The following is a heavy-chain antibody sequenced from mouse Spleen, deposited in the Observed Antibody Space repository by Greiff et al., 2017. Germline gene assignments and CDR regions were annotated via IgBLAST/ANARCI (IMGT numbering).Heavy chain of an antibody. CDR2: IDPSDSYT. CDR3: ADGRGAMDY. CDR1: GYTFTSYW. J-gene: IGHJ4*01. V-gene: IGHV1-69*01. D-gene: IGHD1-1*01. Sequence: QVQLQQPGAELVMPGASVKLSCKASGYTFTSYWMHWVKQRPGQGLEWIGEIDPSDSYTNYNQKFKGKATLTVDKSSSTAYMQLSSLTSEDSAVYYCADGRGAMDYWGQGTSVTVSS.